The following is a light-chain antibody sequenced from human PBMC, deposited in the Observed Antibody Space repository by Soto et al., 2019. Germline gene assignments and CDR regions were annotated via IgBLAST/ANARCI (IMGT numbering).Light chain of an antibody. V-gene: IGKV3-20*01. Sequence: EIVLTQSPGTLSLSPGERATLSCRASQSVSSSYLAWYQQKPGPAPRLLIYGASSRATGIPDRFSGSGSGTDFTLTISRLEPEDFAVYYCQQYGSSPFMYTFGQGTKLEIK. CDR2: GAS. J-gene: IGKJ2*01. CDR3: QQYGSSPFMYT. CDR1: QSVSSSY.